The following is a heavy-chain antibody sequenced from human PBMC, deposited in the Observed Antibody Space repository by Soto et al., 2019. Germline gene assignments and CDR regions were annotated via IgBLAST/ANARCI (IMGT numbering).Heavy chain of an antibody. V-gene: IGHV3-66*01. CDR2: IYSGGST. CDR1: GFTVSSNY. J-gene: IGHJ6*03. D-gene: IGHD6-6*01. Sequence: GGSLRVSCAASGFTVSSNYMSWVRQAPGKGLEWVSVIYSGGSTYYADSVKGRFTISRDNSKNTLYPQMNSLRAEDTAVYYCARVSSSSSRDFYYYYYYMDVWGKGTTVTVSS. CDR3: ARVSSSSSRDFYYYYYYMDV.